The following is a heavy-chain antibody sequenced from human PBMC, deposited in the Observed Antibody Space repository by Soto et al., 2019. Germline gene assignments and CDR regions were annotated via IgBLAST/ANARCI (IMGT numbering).Heavy chain of an antibody. V-gene: IGHV4-39*01. J-gene: IGHJ3*02. CDR2: IYYSGST. D-gene: IGHD1-1*01. Sequence: NPSETLSLTCTVSGGSISSSSYYWGWIRHPPGKGLEWIGSIYYSGSTYYNPSLKSRVTISADTSKNQFSLKLSSVTAADTAVYYCADSGGVQLERRSAFDIWGQGTMVT. CDR3: ADSGGVQLERRSAFDI. CDR1: GGSISSSSYY.